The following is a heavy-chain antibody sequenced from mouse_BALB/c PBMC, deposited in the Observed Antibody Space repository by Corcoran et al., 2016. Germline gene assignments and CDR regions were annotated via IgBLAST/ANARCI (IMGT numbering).Heavy chain of an antibody. CDR2: INTYTGEP. CDR3: ARRASIRLGRYYAMDY. V-gene: IGHV9-3-1*01. J-gene: IGHJ4*01. CDR1: GYTFTNNG. Sequence: QIQLVQDGPELKKPAETIKIPSKASGYTFTNNGMNWVKQAPGKGLKWMGWINTYTGEPTYADDFKGRFAFSLETSASTAYLQINNLKNEATATYFCARRASIRLGRYYAMDYWGQGISVTVSS. D-gene: IGHD2-4*01.